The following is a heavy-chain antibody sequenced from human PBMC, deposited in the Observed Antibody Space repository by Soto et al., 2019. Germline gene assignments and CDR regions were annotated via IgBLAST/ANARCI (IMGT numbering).Heavy chain of an antibody. J-gene: IGHJ4*02. CDR1: GFTFSSYA. V-gene: IGHV3-23*01. CDR3: AKDLVGSNADYYDY. D-gene: IGHD2-15*01. CDR2: ISGSGGST. Sequence: EVQLLESGGGLVQPGGSLRLSCAASGFTFSSYAMSWVRQAPGKGMEWVAAISGSGGSTYYADSVKGRFTISRENSKTTLYLQRNSLRAEDAAVYYCAKDLVGSNADYYDYWGQGTLVTVSS.